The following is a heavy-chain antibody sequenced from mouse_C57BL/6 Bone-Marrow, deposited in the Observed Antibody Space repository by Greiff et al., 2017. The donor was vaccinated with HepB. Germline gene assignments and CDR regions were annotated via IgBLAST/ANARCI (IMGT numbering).Heavy chain of an antibody. Sequence: VQLQQSGPELVKPGASVKISCKASGYTFTDYYMNWVKQSHGKSLEWIGDINPNNGGTSYNQKFKGKATLTVDKSSSTAYMELRSLTSEDSAVYYCARRFQAITTVVDWYFDVWGTGTTVTVSS. V-gene: IGHV1-26*01. CDR2: INPNNGGT. CDR1: GYTFTDYY. CDR3: ARRFQAITTVVDWYFDV. J-gene: IGHJ1*03. D-gene: IGHD1-1*01.